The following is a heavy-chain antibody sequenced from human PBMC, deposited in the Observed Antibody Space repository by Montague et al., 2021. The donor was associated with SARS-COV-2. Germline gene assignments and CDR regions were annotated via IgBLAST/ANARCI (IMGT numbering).Heavy chain of an antibody. CDR3: ARLGGRYYDCEESWFDP. CDR2: IYYSGST. Sequence: SETRSLTCTVSGGSISSYYWSWIRQPPGKGLEWIGYIYYSGSTNYNPSLKSRVTISVDTSKNQFSLKLSSVTAADTAVYYCARLGGRYYDCEESWFDPWGQGTLVTVSS. CDR1: GGSISSYY. D-gene: IGHD3-22*01. J-gene: IGHJ5*02. V-gene: IGHV4-59*08.